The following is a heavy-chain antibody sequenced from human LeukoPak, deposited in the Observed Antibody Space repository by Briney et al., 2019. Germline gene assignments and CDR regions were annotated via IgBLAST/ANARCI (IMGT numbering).Heavy chain of an antibody. CDR2: INHSGST. CDR3: ARGRWFGELFYRPGDSYFDY. V-gene: IGHV4-34*01. J-gene: IGHJ4*02. D-gene: IGHD3-10*01. Sequence: PSETPSLTCAVYGGSFSGYYWSWIRQPPGKGLEWIGEINHSGSTNYNPSLKSRVTISVDTSKNQFSLKLSSVTAADTAVYYCARGRWFGELFYRPGDSYFDYWGQGTLVTVSS. CDR1: GGSFSGYY.